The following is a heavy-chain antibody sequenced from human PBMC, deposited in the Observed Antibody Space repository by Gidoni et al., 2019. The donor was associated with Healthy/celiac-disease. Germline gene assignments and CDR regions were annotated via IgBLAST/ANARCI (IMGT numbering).Heavy chain of an antibody. J-gene: IGHJ4*02. V-gene: IGHV3-21*01. CDR3: ARMLELTDDY. D-gene: IGHD1-26*01. Sequence: EVQLVESGGGLVKPGGSLSLSCAAAGFTFSSYSMNWVRQAPGKGLECVSSISSSSRYIYYADSVKGRFTISRDNAKNSLYLQMNSLSAEDTAVYYCARMLELTDDYWGQGTLVTVSS. CDR2: ISSSSRYI. CDR1: GFTFSSYS.